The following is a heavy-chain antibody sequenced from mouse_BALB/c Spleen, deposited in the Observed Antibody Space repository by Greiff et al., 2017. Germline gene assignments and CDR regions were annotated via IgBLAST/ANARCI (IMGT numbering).Heavy chain of an antibody. D-gene: IGHD2-3*01. CDR1: GFNIKDYY. J-gene: IGHJ3*01. CDR2: IDPENGDT. CDR3: ARGSYDAY. V-gene: IGHV14-4*02. Sequence: EVQLQQSGAELVRSGASVKLSCTASGFNIKDYYMHWVKQRPEQGLEWIGWIDPENGDTEYAPKFKDKATLTADKSSRTAYMQLSSLTSEDSAVYYCARGSYDAYWGQGTLVTVSA.